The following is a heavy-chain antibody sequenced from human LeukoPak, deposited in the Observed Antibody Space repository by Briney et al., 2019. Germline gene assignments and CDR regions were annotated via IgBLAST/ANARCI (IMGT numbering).Heavy chain of an antibody. D-gene: IGHD6-6*01. Sequence: ASVKVSCKASGYTFTGYYMHWVRQAPGQGLEWMGWINPNSGGTNYAQKFQGRVTMTRDTSISTAYMELSRLRSDDTAVYYCATGARSSSALDYFDYWGQGTLVTVSS. CDR1: GYTFTGYY. CDR2: INPNSGGT. V-gene: IGHV1-2*02. CDR3: ATGARSSSALDYFDY. J-gene: IGHJ4*02.